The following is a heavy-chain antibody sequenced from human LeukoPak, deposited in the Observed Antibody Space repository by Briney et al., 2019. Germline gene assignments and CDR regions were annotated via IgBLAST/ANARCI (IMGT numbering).Heavy chain of an antibody. D-gene: IGHD2-15*01. J-gene: IGHJ4*02. CDR1: GGSISSHY. CDR3: ARVGYCSGGSCFDY. CDR2: IYTSGSA. V-gene: IGHV4-4*07. Sequence: PSETLSLTCTVSGGSISSHYWSWIRQPAGKGLEWIGRIYTSGSANYNPSLKSRVTMPVDTSKNQFSLKLSSVTAADTAVYYCARVGYCSGGSCFDYWGQGTLVTVSS.